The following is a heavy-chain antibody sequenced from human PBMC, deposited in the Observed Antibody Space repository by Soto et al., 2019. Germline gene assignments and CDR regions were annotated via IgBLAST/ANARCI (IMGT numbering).Heavy chain of an antibody. J-gene: IGHJ5*02. Sequence: SETLSLTCTVSGGSISSGDYYWSWIRQPPGKGLEWIGYIYYSGSTYYNPSLKSRVTISVDTSKIQFSLKLSSVTAADTAVYYCARAPSPIAAAISWGQGTLVTVSS. CDR1: GGSISSGDYY. CDR3: ARAPSPIAAAIS. V-gene: IGHV4-30-4*01. D-gene: IGHD6-13*01. CDR2: IYYSGST.